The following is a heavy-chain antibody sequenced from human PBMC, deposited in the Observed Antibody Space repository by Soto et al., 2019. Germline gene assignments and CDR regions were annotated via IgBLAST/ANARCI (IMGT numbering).Heavy chain of an antibody. CDR3: ARSTAYYFDS. V-gene: IGHV1-46*01. Sequence: QVQLVQSGAEVKKPGASVKLSCKAPGYTFTSYYMHWVRQAPGQRLECLGIINPSGGVTTYAQNFQGRVTMTRDTSTSTVYMELSSLRSEDTAMYYCARSTAYYFDSWGQGTLVTVSS. J-gene: IGHJ4*02. CDR1: GYTFTSYY. CDR2: INPSGGVT.